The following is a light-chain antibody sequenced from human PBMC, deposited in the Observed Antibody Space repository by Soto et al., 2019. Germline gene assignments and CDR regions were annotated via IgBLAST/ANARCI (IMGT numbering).Light chain of an antibody. CDR3: AVYMGSGLWV. J-gene: IGLJ3*02. CDR2: STN. CDR1: SGSVSTSSY. V-gene: IGLV8-61*01. Sequence: QTVVTQEPSFSVSPGGTVTLTCALTSGSVSTSSYPSWYQQTPGQSPRTLIYSTNTRSSGVPHRFSGSILGNKAALTSTGAQADDESDYFCAVYMGSGLWVFGGGTKLTVL.